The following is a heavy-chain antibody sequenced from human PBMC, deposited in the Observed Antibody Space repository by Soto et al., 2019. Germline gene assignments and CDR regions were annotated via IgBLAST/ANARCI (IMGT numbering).Heavy chain of an antibody. J-gene: IGHJ3*02. Sequence: QLVESGGGLVKPGGSVRLSCAASGFTFSNAWMSWFRQAPGKGLEWVGRIKNKLDGGTADYAAAVKGRFSISRDDSKSTLYLQMNSLKSDDTALYYCTSMNDRDAFDIWGQGTMVTVSS. CDR3: TSMNDRDAFDI. CDR1: GFTFSNAW. CDR2: IKNKLDGGTA. V-gene: IGHV3-15*01.